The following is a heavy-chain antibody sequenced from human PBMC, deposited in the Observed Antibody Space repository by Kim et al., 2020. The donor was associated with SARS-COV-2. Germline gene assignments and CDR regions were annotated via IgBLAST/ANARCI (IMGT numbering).Heavy chain of an antibody. V-gene: IGHV4-31*02. Sequence: NPSLKSRVTISVDTSKNQFSLKLSSVTAADTAVYYCARDDYGGNSGVDYWSQGTLVTVSS. D-gene: IGHD2-21*02. J-gene: IGHJ4*02. CDR3: ARDDYGGNSGVDY.